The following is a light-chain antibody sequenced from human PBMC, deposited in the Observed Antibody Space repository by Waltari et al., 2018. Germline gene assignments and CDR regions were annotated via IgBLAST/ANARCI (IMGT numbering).Light chain of an antibody. CDR2: KSS. CDR3: QHYNSFSALFT. V-gene: IGKV1-5*03. J-gene: IGKJ3*01. Sequence: DIQMTQSPSTVSASVGARVTITCRASQSISRWLAWYQQKQGKAPKLLIHKSSSLQSGVPSRFSGSGSGTEFTLNITILQPDDFATYYCQHYNSFSALFTFGPGTQVDIK. CDR1: QSISRW.